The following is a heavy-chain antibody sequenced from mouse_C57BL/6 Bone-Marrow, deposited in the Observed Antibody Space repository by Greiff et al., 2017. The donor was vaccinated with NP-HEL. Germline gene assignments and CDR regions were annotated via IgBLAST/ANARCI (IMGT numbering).Heavy chain of an antibody. V-gene: IGHV1-82*01. J-gene: IGHJ3*01. CDR1: GYAFSSSW. CDR3: ARVGGNWGFAY. D-gene: IGHD4-1*01. CDR2: IYPGDGDT. Sequence: QVQLKQSGPELVKPGASVKISCKASGYAFSSSWMNWVKQRPGKGLEWIGRIYPGDGDTNYNGKFKGKATLTADKSSSTAYMQLSSLTSEDSAVYFCARVGGNWGFAYWGQGTLVTVSA.